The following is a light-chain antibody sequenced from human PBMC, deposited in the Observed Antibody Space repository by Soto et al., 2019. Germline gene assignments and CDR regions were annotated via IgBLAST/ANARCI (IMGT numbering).Light chain of an antibody. CDR3: QQYNTYQGT. J-gene: IGKJ1*01. V-gene: IGKV1-5*01. Sequence: QMTQFPSTASASEGALVSINFRASQNIDKWLAWYQQKPQKAPKLLIFDASTLESGVPSRFSGSGSGTEFTLTISSLQPDDFATYYCQQYNTYQGTSGPPTKVAIK. CDR1: QNIDKW. CDR2: DAS.